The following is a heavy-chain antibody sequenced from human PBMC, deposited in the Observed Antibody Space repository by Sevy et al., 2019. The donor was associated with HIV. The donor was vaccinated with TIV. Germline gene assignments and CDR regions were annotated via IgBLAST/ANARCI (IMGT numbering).Heavy chain of an antibody. Sequence: GGSLRLSCAASGFTFSSYSMNWVRQAPGKGLEWVSYISSSSSTIYYAYSVKGRFTISRDNAKNSLYLQMNSLRAEETAVYYCARTGPPGYYYDSSGSDYWGQGTLVTVSS. CDR2: ISSSSSTI. J-gene: IGHJ4*02. CDR3: ARTGPPGYYYDSSGSDY. D-gene: IGHD3-22*01. CDR1: GFTFSSYS. V-gene: IGHV3-48*01.